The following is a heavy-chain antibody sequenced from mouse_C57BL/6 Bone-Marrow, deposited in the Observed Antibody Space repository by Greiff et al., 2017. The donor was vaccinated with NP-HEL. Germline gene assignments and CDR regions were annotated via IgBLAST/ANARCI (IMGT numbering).Heavy chain of an antibody. CDR2: INPNNGGT. V-gene: IGHV1-26*01. CDR3: ARGRWLYAMDY. D-gene: IGHD1-1*02. Sequence: EVQLQQPGAELVKPGASVKISCKASGYTFTDYYMNWVKQSHGKSLEWIGDINPNNGGTSYNQKFKGKATLTVDKSSSTAYMELRSLTSEDSAVYYCARGRWLYAMDYWGQGTSVTVSS. CDR1: GYTFTDYY. J-gene: IGHJ4*01.